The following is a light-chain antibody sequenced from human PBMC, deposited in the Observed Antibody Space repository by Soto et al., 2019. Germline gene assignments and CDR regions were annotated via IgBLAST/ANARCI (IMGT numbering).Light chain of an antibody. J-gene: IGKJ1*01. CDR1: QSVSSN. V-gene: IGKV3-15*01. CDR2: GAS. Sequence: EIVMTQSPATLSVSPGERATLSFRASQSVSSNLAWYQQKPGQAPRLLIYGASTRATGIPARFSGSGYGTEFNLTISSLQSEEFAVYYCQQYNNWPPWTIGQGTKLEIK. CDR3: QQYNNWPPWT.